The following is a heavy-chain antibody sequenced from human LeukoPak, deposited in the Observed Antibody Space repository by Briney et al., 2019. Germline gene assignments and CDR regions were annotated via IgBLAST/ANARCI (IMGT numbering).Heavy chain of an antibody. D-gene: IGHD6-6*01. CDR1: GFTFSNYW. V-gene: IGHV3-74*01. Sequence: GGSLRLSCAASGFTFSNYWMHWVRQAPGKGLVWVSCINSDGSSTSYADSVKGRFTIPRDNAKNTLYLQMNSLRVEDTAVYYCARDVEYSSSSFDYWGQGTLVTVSS. J-gene: IGHJ4*02. CDR2: INSDGSST. CDR3: ARDVEYSSSSFDY.